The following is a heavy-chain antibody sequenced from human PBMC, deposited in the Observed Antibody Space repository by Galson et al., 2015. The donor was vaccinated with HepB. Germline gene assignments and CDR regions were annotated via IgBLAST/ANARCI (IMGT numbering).Heavy chain of an antibody. CDR1: GYSFTSYW. CDR3: ARSSTLWFGDMTAFDI. D-gene: IGHD3-10*01. J-gene: IGHJ3*02. Sequence: SGAEVKKPGESLRISCKGSGYSFTSYWISWVRQMPGKGLEWMGRIDPSDSYTNYSPSFQGHVTISADKSISTAYLQWSSLKASDTAMYYCARSSTLWFGDMTAFDIWGQGTMVTVSS. V-gene: IGHV5-10-1*01. CDR2: IDPSDSYT.